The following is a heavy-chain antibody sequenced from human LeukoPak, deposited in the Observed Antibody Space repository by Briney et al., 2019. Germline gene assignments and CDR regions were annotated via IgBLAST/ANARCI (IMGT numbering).Heavy chain of an antibody. CDR1: GGSISSSTYY. Sequence: SETLSLTCTVSGGSISSSTYYWRSIRQPPGKGLEWIGSIYYSGSTYYDPSLKSRGTISVDTSKNQFSLKVSSVTAADTAVYYCARQAPRYSGYDRLLRFDPWGQGTLVTVSS. D-gene: IGHD5-12*01. J-gene: IGHJ5*02. CDR2: IYYSGST. CDR3: ARQAPRYSGYDRLLRFDP. V-gene: IGHV4-39*01.